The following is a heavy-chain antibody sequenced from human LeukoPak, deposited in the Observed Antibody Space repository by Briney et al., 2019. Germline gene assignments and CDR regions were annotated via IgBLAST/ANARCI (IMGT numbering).Heavy chain of an antibody. V-gene: IGHV1-8*01. Sequence: ASVTVSCKASGYTFTSYDINWVRQPTGQGLEWMGWMNPNSGNTGYAQKFQGRVTMTRNSSISTAYMELSSLRSEDTAVYYCARGNYDILTRPRIPNWFDPWGQGTLVTVSS. D-gene: IGHD3-9*01. CDR3: ARGNYDILTRPRIPNWFDP. CDR2: MNPNSGNT. J-gene: IGHJ5*02. CDR1: GYTFTSYD.